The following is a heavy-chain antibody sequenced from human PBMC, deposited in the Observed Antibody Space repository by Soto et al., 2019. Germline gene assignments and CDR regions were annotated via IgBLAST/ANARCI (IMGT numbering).Heavy chain of an antibody. D-gene: IGHD3-10*01. V-gene: IGHV3-74*01. CDR3: ARGAGGYYYMDV. J-gene: IGHJ6*03. CDR2: INSDGSST. CDR1: GFTFSSYW. Sequence: PGGSLRLSCAASGFTFSSYWMHWVRQAPGKGLVWVSRINSDGSSTSYADSVKGRFTISRDNAKNTLYLQMNSLRAEDTAVYYCARGAGGYYYMDVWGKGTTVTVSS.